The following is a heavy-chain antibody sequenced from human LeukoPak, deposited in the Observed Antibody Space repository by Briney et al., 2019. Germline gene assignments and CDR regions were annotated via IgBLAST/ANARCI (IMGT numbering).Heavy chain of an antibody. Sequence: TSETLSLTCAVYGGSFSGYYWSWICQPPGKGLEWIGEINHSGSTNYNPSLKSRVTISVDTSKNQFSLKLSSVTAADTAVYYCARGWYYYGSGSYRWFDPWGQGTLVTVSS. V-gene: IGHV4-34*01. CDR2: INHSGST. J-gene: IGHJ5*02. D-gene: IGHD3-10*01. CDR1: GGSFSGYY. CDR3: ARGWYYYGSGSYRWFDP.